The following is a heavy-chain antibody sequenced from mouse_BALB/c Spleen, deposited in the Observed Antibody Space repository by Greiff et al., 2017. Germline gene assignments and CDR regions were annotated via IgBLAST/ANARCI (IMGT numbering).Heavy chain of an antibody. Sequence: EVHLVESGGGLVKPGGSLKLSCAASGFTFSSYTMSWVRQTPEKRLEWVATISSGGSYTYYPDSVKGRFTISRDNAKNTLYLQMSSLKSEDTAMYYCTRDCGSNLDYWGQGTTLTVSS. J-gene: IGHJ2*01. V-gene: IGHV5-6-4*01. D-gene: IGHD1-1*01. CDR1: GFTFSSYT. CDR3: TRDCGSNLDY. CDR2: ISSGGSYT.